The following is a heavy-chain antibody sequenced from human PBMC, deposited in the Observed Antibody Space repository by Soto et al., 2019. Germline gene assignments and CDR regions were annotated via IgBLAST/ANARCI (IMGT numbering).Heavy chain of an antibody. CDR1: IVSISSSY. Sequence: SETLSLTCSVSIVSISSSYWNWLRQAPGKGLEWIGFVYYTGTIKYNPSLKSRVTISVDTSRNEFSLRLTSVTTADTAFYFCARDFAGRGPFDPWGPGTLVTVSS. J-gene: IGHJ5*01. CDR3: ARDFAGRGPFDP. V-gene: IGHV4-59*01. D-gene: IGHD1-26*01. CDR2: VYYTGTI.